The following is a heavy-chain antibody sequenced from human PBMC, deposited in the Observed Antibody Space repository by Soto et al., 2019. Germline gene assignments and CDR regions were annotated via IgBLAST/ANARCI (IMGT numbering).Heavy chain of an antibody. CDR3: AKSHSFVELTPFDY. CDR2: ISGSGGTT. J-gene: IGHJ4*02. CDR1: GFTFYSYA. V-gene: IGHV3-23*01. D-gene: IGHD1-7*01. Sequence: EVQLLESGGGLVQPGGSLRLSCAASGFTFYSYAMTWVRQAPGKGLEWVSSISGSGGTTYYADSVKGRFTISRDSSTNTLYLQMNSLRTEDTAAYYCAKSHSFVELTPFDYWGQGSLVTVSS.